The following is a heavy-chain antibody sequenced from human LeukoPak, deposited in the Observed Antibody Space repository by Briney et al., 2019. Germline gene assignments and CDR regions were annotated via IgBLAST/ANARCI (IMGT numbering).Heavy chain of an antibody. CDR2: MSSGGSTI. Sequence: PGGSLRLSCAASGFTFSSYEMNWVRQAPGKGLEWVSYMSSGGSTIYYADSVKGRFTISRDNAKHSLYLQMNSLRAEDTAVYYCARGPRVYFDYWGQGTRVSVSS. CDR1: GFTFSSYE. J-gene: IGHJ4*02. V-gene: IGHV3-48*03. CDR3: ARGPRVYFDY.